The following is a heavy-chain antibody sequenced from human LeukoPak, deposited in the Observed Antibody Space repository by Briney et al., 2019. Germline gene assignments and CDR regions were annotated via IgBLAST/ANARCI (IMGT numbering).Heavy chain of an antibody. CDR1: GFTFSSYA. CDR2: ISGTGTDT. V-gene: IGHV3-23*01. D-gene: IGHD3-22*01. Sequence: GGSLRLSCAASGFTFSSYAMSWVRQAPGKGLEWVSAISGTGTDTYYADSVKGRFTISRDNSKNTLYVQMNSLRAEDTAVYFCAKPHYFDSSGYYDYWGQGTLVTVSS. J-gene: IGHJ4*02. CDR3: AKPHYFDSSGYYDY.